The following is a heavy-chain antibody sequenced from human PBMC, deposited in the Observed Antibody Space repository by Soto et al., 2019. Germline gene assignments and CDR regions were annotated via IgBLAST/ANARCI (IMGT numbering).Heavy chain of an antibody. Sequence: GGFLRLSCAATGFTFSSYGMHWVRQAPGKGLEWVAVISYDGSKKYYADSVKGRFTISRDNSKSTLYLQMNSLRADDTAVYYCVKDRVESGLGEVDYWGQGALVTVSS. J-gene: IGHJ4*02. CDR2: ISYDGSKK. D-gene: IGHD3-16*01. V-gene: IGHV3-30*18. CDR1: GFTFSSYG. CDR3: VKDRVESGLGEVDY.